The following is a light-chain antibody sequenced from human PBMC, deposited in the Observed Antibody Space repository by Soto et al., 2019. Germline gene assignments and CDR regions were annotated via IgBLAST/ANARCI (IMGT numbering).Light chain of an antibody. Sequence: DIQMTQSPSTLSGSVGDRVTITCRASQTISSWLAWYQQKPGKAPKLLIYKASTLKSGVPSRFSGSGSGTEFTLTIRSLQPEDFATYYCKQLHNYPLTFGQGTRLEIK. V-gene: IGKV1-5*03. CDR2: KAS. CDR1: QTISSW. CDR3: KQLHNYPLT. J-gene: IGKJ5*01.